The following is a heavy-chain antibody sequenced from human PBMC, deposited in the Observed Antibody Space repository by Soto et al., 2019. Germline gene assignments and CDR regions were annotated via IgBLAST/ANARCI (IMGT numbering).Heavy chain of an antibody. CDR1: GGTFSTSA. J-gene: IGHJ6*02. D-gene: IGHD3-22*01. CDR2: IMPIFRQL. Sequence: QVQLEQSGAEVKKPGSSVKVSCKASGGTFSTSAISWVRQAPGQGLEWMGEIMPIFRQLDYAQKFQGRVTITADESTSTAYMELSGLRSDDTAVYYCARDKDRQQLGGNYYYMLDVWGQGTTVTVSS. V-gene: IGHV1-69*12. CDR3: ARDKDRQQLGGNYYYMLDV.